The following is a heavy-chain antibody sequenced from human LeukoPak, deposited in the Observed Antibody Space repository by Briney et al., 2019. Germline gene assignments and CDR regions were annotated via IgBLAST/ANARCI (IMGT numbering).Heavy chain of an antibody. CDR2: IIPIFGTA. CDR3: ARPPGYCSGGSCWFDP. J-gene: IGHJ5*02. D-gene: IGHD2-15*01. CDR1: GGTFSSYA. V-gene: IGHV1-69*05. Sequence: SVKVSCKASGGTFSSYAIRWVRQAPGQGLEWMGRIIPIFGTANYAQKFQGRVTITTDESTSTAYMELSSLRSEDTAVYYCARPPGYCSGGSCWFDPWGQGTLVTVSS.